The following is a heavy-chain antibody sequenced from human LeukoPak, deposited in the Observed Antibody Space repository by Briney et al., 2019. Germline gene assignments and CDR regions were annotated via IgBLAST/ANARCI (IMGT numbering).Heavy chain of an antibody. CDR1: GFTFSSYW. D-gene: IGHD6-6*01. Sequence: QPGGSLRLSCAASGFTFSSYWMHWVRQAPGKGLVWVSRINTDGSSTSYADSVKGRFTISRDNAKNSLYLQMNSLRAEDTAVYYCAKAEGASDSSSSGGADYWGQGTLVTVSS. CDR3: AKAEGASDSSSSGGADY. V-gene: IGHV3-74*01. J-gene: IGHJ4*02. CDR2: INTDGSST.